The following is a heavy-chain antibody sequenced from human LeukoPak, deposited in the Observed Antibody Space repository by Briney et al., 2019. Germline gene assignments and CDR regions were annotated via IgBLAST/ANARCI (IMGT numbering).Heavy chain of an antibody. CDR2: INPNSGGT. Sequence: ASVKVSCKASGYTFTGYYMHWVRQAPGQGLEWMGWINPNSGGTNYAQTVRGRVTMTRDTSISTAYMELSRLRSDDTAVYYCARVRFLEWLFGGENWFDPWGQGTLVTVSS. J-gene: IGHJ5*02. CDR1: GYTFTGYY. CDR3: ARVRFLEWLFGGENWFDP. V-gene: IGHV1-2*02. D-gene: IGHD3-3*01.